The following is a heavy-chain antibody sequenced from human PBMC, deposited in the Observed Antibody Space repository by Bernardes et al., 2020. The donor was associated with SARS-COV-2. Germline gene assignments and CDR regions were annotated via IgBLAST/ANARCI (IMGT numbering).Heavy chain of an antibody. J-gene: IGHJ4*02. V-gene: IGHV3-7*01. CDR3: AGVSIVWSNAFDY. CDR1: GFTFTDYA. Sequence: GGSLRLSCAASGFTFTDYAFIWVRQAPGKGLEWVANIKQDGSEKYYMDSMKGRFTISRDNAKNSLYLQMNSLRAEDTAVYYCAGVSIVWSNAFDYWGQGTLVTVSS. D-gene: IGHD3-22*01. CDR2: IKQDGSEK.